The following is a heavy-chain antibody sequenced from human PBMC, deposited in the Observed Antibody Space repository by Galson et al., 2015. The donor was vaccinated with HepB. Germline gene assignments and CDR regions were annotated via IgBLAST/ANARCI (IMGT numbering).Heavy chain of an antibody. Sequence: SLRLSCAASGFTFSSYAMSWVRQAPGKGLEWVSSISGSGGNTYYADSVKGRFTISRDNFKNTVYLQMNSLRGEDTALYYCAKDQQWLRSRVLDYWGQGTLVTVSS. V-gene: IGHV3-23*01. D-gene: IGHD6-19*01. CDR3: AKDQQWLRSRVLDY. CDR2: ISGSGGNT. J-gene: IGHJ4*02. CDR1: GFTFSSYA.